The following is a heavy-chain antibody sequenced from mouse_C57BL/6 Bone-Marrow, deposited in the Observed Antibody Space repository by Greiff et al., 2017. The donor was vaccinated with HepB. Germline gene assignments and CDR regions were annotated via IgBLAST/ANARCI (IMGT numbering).Heavy chain of an antibody. J-gene: IGHJ3*01. CDR2: IHPNSGST. Sequence: QVQLQQPGAELVKPGASVKLSCKASGYTFTSYWMHWVKQRPGQGLEWIGMIHPNSGSTNYNEKFKSKATLTVDKSSSTAYMQLSSLTSEDSAVYYCARFFYSAWFAYWGQGTLVTVSA. V-gene: IGHV1-64*01. CDR1: GYTFTSYW. D-gene: IGHD2-1*01. CDR3: ARFFYSAWFAY.